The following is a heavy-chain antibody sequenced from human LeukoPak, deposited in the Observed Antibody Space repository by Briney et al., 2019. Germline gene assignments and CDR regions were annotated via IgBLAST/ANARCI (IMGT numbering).Heavy chain of an antibody. D-gene: IGHD3-9*01. J-gene: IGHJ3*02. Sequence: GGSLRLSCAASGFTFTAYAMHWVRQAPGKGLQWVAVISYHGSNKYYADSVKGRFTISRDNSKNTLYLQMNSLRAEDTAVYYCARDEYYDILTGYSAFDIWGQGTMVTVSS. V-gene: IGHV3-30*04. CDR2: ISYHGSNK. CDR3: ARDEYYDILTGYSAFDI. CDR1: GFTFTAYA.